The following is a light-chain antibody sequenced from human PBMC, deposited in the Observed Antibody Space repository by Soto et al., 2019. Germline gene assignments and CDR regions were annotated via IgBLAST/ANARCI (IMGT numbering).Light chain of an antibody. J-gene: IGKJ5*01. V-gene: IGKV3-15*01. Sequence: EIVLTQSPATLSLAPGERATLSCLASQSVSSYLAWYQQKPGQAPWLLIYGTSTRATCVPARFSGSGSGTDFTLTISSLQAADFAVYHCQHYNNWPITFGQGTRLEIK. CDR1: QSVSSY. CDR2: GTS. CDR3: QHYNNWPIT.